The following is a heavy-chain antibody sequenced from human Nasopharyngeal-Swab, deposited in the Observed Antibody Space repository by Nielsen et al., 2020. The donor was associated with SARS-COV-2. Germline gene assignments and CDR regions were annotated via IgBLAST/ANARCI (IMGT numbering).Heavy chain of an antibody. CDR3: ARDTYHFWSGYRYFDS. CDR1: GFTFNKYN. D-gene: IGHD3-3*01. Sequence: GESLKISCAASGFTFNKYNFNWVRQAPGKGLEWVSSISSSSSYIYYADSVKGRFTISRDNAKNSFSLQMNSLRAEDTAVYYCARDTYHFWSGYRYFDSWGQGTLVTVSS. CDR2: ISSSSSYI. J-gene: IGHJ4*02. V-gene: IGHV3-21*01.